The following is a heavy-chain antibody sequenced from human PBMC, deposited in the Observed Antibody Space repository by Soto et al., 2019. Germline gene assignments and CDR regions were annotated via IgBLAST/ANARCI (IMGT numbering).Heavy chain of an antibody. D-gene: IGHD6-13*01. CDR1: GFSLSTSGVG. J-gene: IGHJ4*02. Sequence: QITLKESGPTLVKPTQTLTLTCTFSGFSLSTSGVGVGWIRQPPGKALAWLALIYWDDDKRYSPSLKSRLTITKDTSKNQVVLTMTNMDPVDTATYYCAHSVVAAAVVFCFDYWGQGTLVTVSS. CDR3: AHSVVAAAVVFCFDY. CDR2: IYWDDDK. V-gene: IGHV2-5*02.